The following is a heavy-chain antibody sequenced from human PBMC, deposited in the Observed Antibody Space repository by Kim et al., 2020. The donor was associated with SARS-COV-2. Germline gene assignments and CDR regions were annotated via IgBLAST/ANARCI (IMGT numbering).Heavy chain of an antibody. CDR2: IKQDGGGK. D-gene: IGHD2-2*01. V-gene: IGHV3-7*03. CDR3: ARDGLGCSSTSCYYYYGMDV. Sequence: GGSLRLSCAASGFTFSSYWMSWVRQAPGKGLEWVANIKQDGGGKYYVDSVKGQFTISRDNAKNSLFLQMNSLRAEDTAVYYCARDGLGCSSTSCYYYYGMDVWGQGTTVTVSS. CDR1: GFTFSSYW. J-gene: IGHJ6*02.